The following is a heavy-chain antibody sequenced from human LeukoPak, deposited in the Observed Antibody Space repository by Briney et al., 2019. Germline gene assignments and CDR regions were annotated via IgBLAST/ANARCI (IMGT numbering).Heavy chain of an antibody. CDR3: ARDKVADSSGRLTLDY. V-gene: IGHV1-69*01. Sequence: SVKVSCKASGGTFISYAISWVRQAPGQGLEWMGGIIPIFGTANYAQKFQGRVTITADESTSTAYMELSSLRSEDTAVYYCARDKVADSSGRLTLDYWGQGTLVTVSS. CDR1: GGTFISYA. D-gene: IGHD3-22*01. J-gene: IGHJ4*02. CDR2: IIPIFGTA.